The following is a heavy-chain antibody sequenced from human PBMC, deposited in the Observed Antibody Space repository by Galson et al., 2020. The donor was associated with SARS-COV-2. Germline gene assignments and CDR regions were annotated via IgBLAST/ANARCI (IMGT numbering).Heavy chain of an antibody. CDR3: ARGTPVEGIAVANNWFDP. D-gene: IGHD6-19*01. J-gene: IGHJ5*02. V-gene: IGHV1-18*04. CDR2: ISAYNGNT. CDR1: GYTFTSYG. Sequence: ASVKVSCKASGYTFTSYGISWVRQAPGQGLEWMGWISAYNGNTNYAQKLQGRVTMTTDTSTSTAYMELRSLRSDDTAVYYCARGTPVEGIAVANNWFDPWGQGTLVTVSS.